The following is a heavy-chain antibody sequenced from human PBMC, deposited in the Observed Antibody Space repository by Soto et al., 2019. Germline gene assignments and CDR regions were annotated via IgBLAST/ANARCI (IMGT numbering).Heavy chain of an antibody. V-gene: IGHV3-30*18. CDR3: AKDGGRGYSYGPKYYFDY. D-gene: IGHD5-18*01. J-gene: IGHJ4*02. Sequence: GGSLRLSCAASGFNFSSYGMHWVRQAPGKGLEWVAVISYDGSNKYYADSVKGRFTISRDNSKNTLYLQMNSLRAEDTAVYYCAKDGGRGYSYGPKYYFDYWGQGTLVTVSS. CDR1: GFNFSSYG. CDR2: ISYDGSNK.